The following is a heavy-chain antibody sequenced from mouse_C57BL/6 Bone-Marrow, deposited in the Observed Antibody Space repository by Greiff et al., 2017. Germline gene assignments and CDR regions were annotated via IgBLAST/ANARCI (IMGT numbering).Heavy chain of an antibody. CDR3: ARSVGCNWDAMDY. D-gene: IGHD4-1*02. CDR2: IDPNSGGT. V-gene: IGHV1-72*01. Sequence: QVQLQQSGAELVKPGASVKLSCKASGYTFTSSWMHWVKQRPGRGLEWIGRIDPNSGGTKYNEKFKSKATLTVDKPSSTAYMQRSSLTSEDSAVYCCARSVGCNWDAMDYWGQGTSVTVSS. J-gene: IGHJ4*01. CDR1: GYTFTSSW.